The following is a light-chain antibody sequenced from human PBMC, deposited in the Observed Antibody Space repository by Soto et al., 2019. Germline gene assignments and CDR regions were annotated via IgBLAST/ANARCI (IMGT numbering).Light chain of an antibody. CDR2: DSS. CDR1: QSISTW. V-gene: IGKV1-5*01. Sequence: DIQMYQSPSTLSATVGDSVTVTCRASQSISTWLAWYQQKPGRAPKLLIYDSSSLESGVPSRFSGSGSGTDFTLTISGLQPDDFATYYCQQYNSYSPTFGQGTKVDI. J-gene: IGKJ1*01. CDR3: QQYNSYSPT.